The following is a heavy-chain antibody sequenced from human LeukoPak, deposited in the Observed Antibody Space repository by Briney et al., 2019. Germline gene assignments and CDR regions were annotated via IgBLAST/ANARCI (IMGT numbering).Heavy chain of an antibody. CDR2: IYHSGST. D-gene: IGHD2-15*01. CDR1: GYSISSGYY. V-gene: IGHV4-38-2*02. CDR3: ARTKKVVVAAIWDWDYYFDY. J-gene: IGHJ4*02. Sequence: SETLSLTCTVSGYSISSGYYWGWIRQPPGKGLEWIGSIYHSGSTYYNPSLKSRVTISVDTSKNQFSLKLSSVTAADAAVYYCARTKKVVVAAIWDWDYYFDYWGQGTLVTVSS.